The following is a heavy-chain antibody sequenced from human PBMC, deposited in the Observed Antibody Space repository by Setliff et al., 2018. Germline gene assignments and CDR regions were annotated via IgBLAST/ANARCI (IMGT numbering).Heavy chain of an antibody. CDR3: ARGWIQLWYNWFDP. Sequence: SETLSLTCTVFGYSISSGYIWGWIRQPPGKRLEWIGEINHSGSTNYNPSLKSRVTISVDTSKNQFSLKLSSVTAADTAVYYCARGWIQLWYNWFDPWGQGTLVTVSS. CDR2: INHSGST. CDR1: GYSISSGYI. V-gene: IGHV4-38-2*02. D-gene: IGHD5-18*01. J-gene: IGHJ5*02.